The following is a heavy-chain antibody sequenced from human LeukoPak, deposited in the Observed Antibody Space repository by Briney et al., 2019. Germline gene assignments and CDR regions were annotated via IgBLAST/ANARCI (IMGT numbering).Heavy chain of an antibody. CDR3: ARDPRIYCTNSICGDEYFDN. Sequence: GGSLRLSCGAWVLTLCKYSVKCVPQSPGRGLEWVSSISSTSIYKYYADSVKGRFTISRGNAKDSLFMQMNSLRAEDTAIYYCARDPRIYCTNSICGDEYFDNWGQGTLVTVSS. CDR2: ISSTSIYK. J-gene: IGHJ4*02. D-gene: IGHD2-8*01. CDR1: VLTLCKYS. V-gene: IGHV3-21*01.